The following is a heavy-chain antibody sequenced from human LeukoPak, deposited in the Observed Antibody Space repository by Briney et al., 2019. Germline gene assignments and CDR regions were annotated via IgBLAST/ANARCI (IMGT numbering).Heavy chain of an antibody. J-gene: IGHJ4*02. CDR1: GFTFSSYA. Sequence: GGSLRLSCAASGFTFSSYAMSWVRQAPGKGLEWVSVIYSGGSTYYADSVKGRFTISRDNSKNTLYLQMNSLRAEDTAVYYCARAYSGYVPYYFDYWGQGTLVTVSS. CDR3: ARAYSGYVPYYFDY. D-gene: IGHD5-12*01. V-gene: IGHV3-53*01. CDR2: IYSGGST.